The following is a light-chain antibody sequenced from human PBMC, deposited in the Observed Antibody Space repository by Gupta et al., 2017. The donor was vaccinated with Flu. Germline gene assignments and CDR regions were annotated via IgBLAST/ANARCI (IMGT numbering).Light chain of an antibody. J-gene: IGKJ1*01. Sequence: DIQMTQSPSSLSASVGDRVTLTCRASQSISTYLNWYQQKPGKAPNLLIYGASNLQSGVPSRFSGNGSGTDFTLTISRLQPEDFATYFCQQIDSTPRTFGPGTKVEIK. CDR2: GAS. V-gene: IGKV1-39*01. CDR3: QQIDSTPRT. CDR1: QSISTY.